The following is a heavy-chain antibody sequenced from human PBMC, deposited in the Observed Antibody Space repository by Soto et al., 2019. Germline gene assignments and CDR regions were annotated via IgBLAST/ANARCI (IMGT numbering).Heavy chain of an antibody. CDR2: IVPVFGTA. J-gene: IGHJ6*02. Sequence: QVQLVQSGAEVKEPGSSVKVSCKASGGTFDDFIMNWVRQTPGQGLEWMGGIVPVFGTATYAEKFKGRVTISATVSPGAAYMELTSLRSEDTAVYYCARNGTYSMSVSQYSGMDVWGQGTMVTVS. CDR3: ARNGTYSMSVSQYSGMDV. D-gene: IGHD6-13*01. V-gene: IGHV1-69*01. CDR1: GGTFDDFI.